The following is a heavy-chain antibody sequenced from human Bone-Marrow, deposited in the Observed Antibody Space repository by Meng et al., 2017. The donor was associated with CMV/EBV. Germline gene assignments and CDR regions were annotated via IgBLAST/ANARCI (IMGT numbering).Heavy chain of an antibody. CDR3: ARGPYYSSSWQRRLYYGMDV. CDR2: IRYDGSNK. J-gene: IGHJ6*02. CDR1: GFTFSSYG. Sequence: GGSLRLSCAASGFTFSSYGMHWVRQAPGKGLEWVAFIRYDGSNKYYADSVKGRFTISRDNSKNTLYLQMNSLRAEDTAVYYCARGPYYSSSWQRRLYYGMDVWGQGTTVTVSS. D-gene: IGHD6-13*01. V-gene: IGHV3-30*02.